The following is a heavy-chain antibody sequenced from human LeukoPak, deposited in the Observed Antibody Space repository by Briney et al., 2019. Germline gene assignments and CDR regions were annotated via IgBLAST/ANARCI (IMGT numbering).Heavy chain of an antibody. V-gene: IGHV4-34*01. CDR1: GGSFSGYY. D-gene: IGHD3-16*02. Sequence: PSETLSLTCAVYGGSFSGYYWSWIRQPPGKGLEWMGEINHSGSTNYNPSLKSRVTISVDTSKNQFSLKLSSVTAADTAVYYCARVGFDYVWGSYRPDAFDIWGQGTMVTVSS. CDR3: ARVGFDYVWGSYRPDAFDI. J-gene: IGHJ3*02. CDR2: INHSGST.